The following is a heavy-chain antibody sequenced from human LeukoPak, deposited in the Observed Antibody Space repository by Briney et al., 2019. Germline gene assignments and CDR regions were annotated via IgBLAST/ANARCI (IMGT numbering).Heavy chain of an antibody. J-gene: IGHJ5*02. CDR2: IHYSGST. Sequence: KSSETLSLTCNVSGGSISSYYWSWIRQPPGKGLEWIGYIHYSGSTNYNPSLKSRVTISVDTSKNQFSLKLSSVTATDTAVYYCARHGSDSIAAAGTVWFDPWGQGTLVTVSS. CDR3: ARHGSDSIAAAGTVWFDP. V-gene: IGHV4-59*08. CDR1: GGSISSYY. D-gene: IGHD6-13*01.